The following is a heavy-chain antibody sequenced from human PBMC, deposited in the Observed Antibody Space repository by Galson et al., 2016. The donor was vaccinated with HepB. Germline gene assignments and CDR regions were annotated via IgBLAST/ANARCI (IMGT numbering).Heavy chain of an antibody. V-gene: IGHV3-7*01. CDR3: ARDPSWGAVDI. J-gene: IGHJ3*02. CDR2: MHPDGSLR. D-gene: IGHD7-27*01. Sequence: SLRLSCAASGFPFSTSWLAWVRQGPAGKKLEWVALMHPDGSLRFYGDSVKGRFTVSRDNAENSGYLQMNSLRDEDTATYFRARDPSWGAVDIWGQGTTVTVSS. CDR1: GFPFSTSW.